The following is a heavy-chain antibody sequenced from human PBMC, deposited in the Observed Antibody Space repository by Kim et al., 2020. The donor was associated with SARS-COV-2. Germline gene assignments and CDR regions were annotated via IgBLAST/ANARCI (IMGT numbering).Heavy chain of an antibody. V-gene: IGHV3-48*04. Sequence: GGSLRLSCAASGFTFSSYSMNWVRQAPGKGLEWVSYISSSSSTIYYADSVKGRFTISRDNAKNSLYLQMNSLRAEDTAVYYCARAFSRGAFDIWAKGQWSPSLQ. J-gene: IGHJ3*02. CDR3: ARAFSRGAFDI. CDR1: GFTFSSYS. CDR2: ISSSSSTI.